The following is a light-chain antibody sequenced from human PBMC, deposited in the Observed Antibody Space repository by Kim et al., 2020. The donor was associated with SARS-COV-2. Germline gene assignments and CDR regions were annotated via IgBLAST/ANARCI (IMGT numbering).Light chain of an antibody. Sequence: SYELTQSLSVSVALGQTARLTCGGNNIQTKNVHWYRQKPGQAPVLVMYKDSKRPSGIPERFSGSNSGNTATLTISRAQAGDEADYYCQVWDSGTWVFGGGTQLTVL. CDR3: QVWDSGTWV. CDR2: KDS. V-gene: IGLV3-9*01. CDR1: NIQTKN. J-gene: IGLJ3*02.